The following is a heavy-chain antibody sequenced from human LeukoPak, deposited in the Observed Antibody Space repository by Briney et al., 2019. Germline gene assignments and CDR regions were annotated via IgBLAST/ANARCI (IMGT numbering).Heavy chain of an antibody. D-gene: IGHD6-19*01. CDR1: GFIFSSYG. Sequence: RAGRSLRLSCAASGFIFSSYGMHWVRQAPGKGLEWVAVISYDGSNKYYADSVKGRFTISRDNSKNTLYLQMNRLRAEDTAVYYCAKGLDGSGWYCSNWGQGTLVTVSS. J-gene: IGHJ4*02. V-gene: IGHV3-30*18. CDR3: AKGLDGSGWYCSN. CDR2: ISYDGSNK.